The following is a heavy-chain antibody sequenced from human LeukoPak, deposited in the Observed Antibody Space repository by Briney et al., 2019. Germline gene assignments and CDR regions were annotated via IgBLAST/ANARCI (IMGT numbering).Heavy chain of an antibody. CDR1: GGSISSYY. V-gene: IGHV4-59*12. D-gene: IGHD2-2*01. J-gene: IGHJ4*02. CDR3: ARGRGYCSSTSCYAGPFFDY. CDR2: IYYSGST. Sequence: SETLSLTCTVSGGSISSYYWSWIRQPPGKGLEWIGYIYYSGSTNYNPSLKSRVTISVDTSKNQFSLKLSSVTAADTAVYYCARGRGYCSSTSCYAGPFFDYWGQGTLVTVSS.